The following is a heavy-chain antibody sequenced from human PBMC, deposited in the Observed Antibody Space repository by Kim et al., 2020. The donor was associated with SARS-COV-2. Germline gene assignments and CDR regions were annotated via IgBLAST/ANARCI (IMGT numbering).Heavy chain of an antibody. CDR3: ARTYYGFDY. Sequence: TTNHTPSLTSRVTISVDTSKKQISLKVFSVTAADTAVYYCARTYYGFDYWGQGTLVTVSS. V-gene: IGHV4-34*01. CDR2: TT. J-gene: IGHJ4*02. D-gene: IGHD3-22*01.